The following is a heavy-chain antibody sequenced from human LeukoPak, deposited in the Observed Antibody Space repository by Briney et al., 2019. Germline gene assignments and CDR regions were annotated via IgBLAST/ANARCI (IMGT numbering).Heavy chain of an antibody. D-gene: IGHD3-10*01. Sequence: GESLKISLQVSGYPFTNFWIGWVRQMPGKGLESLGIFYPADSDTTSSPSFQGQVTVSADKSISTFYLQWSSLKASDTAMYYCARQSRDGSKTRGYYFDYWGQGTLVTVSS. J-gene: IGHJ4*02. CDR3: ARQSRDGSKTRGYYFDY. V-gene: IGHV5-51*01. CDR1: GYPFTNFW. CDR2: FYPADSDT.